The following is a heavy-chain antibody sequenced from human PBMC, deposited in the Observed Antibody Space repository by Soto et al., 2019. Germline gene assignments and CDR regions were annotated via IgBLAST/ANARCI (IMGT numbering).Heavy chain of an antibody. D-gene: IGHD2-15*01. CDR3: ALMTYSQGGYY. J-gene: IGHJ4*02. CDR2: IIPILGIA. V-gene: IGHV1-69*02. Sequence: QVQLVQSGAEVKKPGSSVKVSCKASGGTFSSYTISWVRQAPGQGLEWMGRIIPILGIANYVQKFQGRVTITADKSTSTAYMELSSLRSEDPAVYYCALMTYSQGGYYWGQGTLVSVSS. CDR1: GGTFSSYT.